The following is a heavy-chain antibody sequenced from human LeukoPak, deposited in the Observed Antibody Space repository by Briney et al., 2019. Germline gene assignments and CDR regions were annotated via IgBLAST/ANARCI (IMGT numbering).Heavy chain of an antibody. CDR3: AKSVETATVFFDC. V-gene: IGHV4-39*01. CDR2: IYYSGST. CDR1: GGSLSSSAYY. J-gene: IGHJ4*02. D-gene: IGHD5-24*01. Sequence: SETLSLTCTVSGGSLSSSAYYWVWIRQPPGKGLEWIGSIYYSGSTYYNPSLKSRVTISVDTSKNQFSLNLSSVTAADTPVYYCAKSVETATVFFDCWGQGTLVTVSS.